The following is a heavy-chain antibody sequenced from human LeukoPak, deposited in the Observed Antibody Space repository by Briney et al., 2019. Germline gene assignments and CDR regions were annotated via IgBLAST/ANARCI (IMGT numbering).Heavy chain of an antibody. J-gene: IGHJ6*03. D-gene: IGHD2-15*01. V-gene: IGHV4-34*01. CDR1: GGSFSGYY. CDR2: INHSGST. Sequence: PSETLSLNCAVYGGSFSGYYWSWIRQPPGKGLEWIGEINHSGSTNYNPSLKSRVTISVDTSKNQFSLKLSSVTAADTAVYYCARDGSSAATPYYYYMDVWGKGTTVTVSS. CDR3: ARDGSSAATPYYYYMDV.